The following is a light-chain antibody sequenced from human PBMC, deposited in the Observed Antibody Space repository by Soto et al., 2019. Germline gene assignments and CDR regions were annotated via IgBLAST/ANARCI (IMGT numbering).Light chain of an antibody. Sequence: QSVLTQPPSVSAAPGQKVTISCSGISCIIGNNYVSWYQQFPGAAPKLLIYDNNKRPSGIPDRFSGSKSGTSATLAITGLQTGDEADYYCGTWDTSLSSVVFGGGTKLTVL. CDR1: SCIIGNNY. J-gene: IGLJ2*01. V-gene: IGLV1-51*01. CDR3: GTWDTSLSSVV. CDR2: DNN.